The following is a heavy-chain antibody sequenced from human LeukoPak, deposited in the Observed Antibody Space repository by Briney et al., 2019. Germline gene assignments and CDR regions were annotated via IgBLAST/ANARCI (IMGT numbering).Heavy chain of an antibody. CDR3: ARDGNYGSGSYSDY. CDR1: GFTFSSYS. CDR2: NSSSSSTI. D-gene: IGHD3-10*01. V-gene: IGHV3-48*02. J-gene: IGHJ4*02. Sequence: GGSLRLSCAASGFTFSSYSMNWVRQAPGKGLEWVSYNSSSSSTIYYADSVKGRFTISRDNAKNSLYLQMNSLRDEDTAVYYCARDGNYGSGSYSDYWGQGTLVTVSS.